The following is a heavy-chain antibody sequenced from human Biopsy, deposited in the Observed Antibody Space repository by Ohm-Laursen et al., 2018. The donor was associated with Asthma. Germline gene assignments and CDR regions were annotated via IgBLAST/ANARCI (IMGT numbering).Heavy chain of an antibody. CDR3: ARHDHRWGTYADF. V-gene: IGHV4-39*01. CDR1: GASITSSAYY. Sequence: SETLSLTCTVSGASITSSAYYWGWIRQPPGKGLEWIGSMYYGETTYYSPSLKSRVTISVYTSKNQFSLIRSSVTAADTAVYYCARHDHRWGTYADFWGQGTLVTVSS. J-gene: IGHJ4*02. D-gene: IGHD2-2*01. CDR2: MYYGETT.